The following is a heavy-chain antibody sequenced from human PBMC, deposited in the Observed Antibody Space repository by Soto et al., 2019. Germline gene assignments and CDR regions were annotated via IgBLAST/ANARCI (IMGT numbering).Heavy chain of an antibody. CDR3: ARGGYYDSSGSRNYHYYGMDV. CDR2: ISPYDDDT. V-gene: IGHV1-18*01. J-gene: IGHJ6*02. D-gene: IGHD3-22*01. CDR1: GYTFSSYG. Sequence: QAQLVQSGPEVKKPGASVKVSCKVSGYTFSSYGISWVRQAPGQGLEWLGWISPYDDDTKYAQNLQGRVRMTTDTSTRTVYMDLRSLRSDDTAIYYCARGGYYDSSGSRNYHYYGMDVWGQGTTVTVSS.